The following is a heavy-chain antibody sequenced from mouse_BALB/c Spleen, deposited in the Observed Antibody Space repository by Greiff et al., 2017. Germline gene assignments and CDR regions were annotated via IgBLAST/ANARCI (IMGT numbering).Heavy chain of an antibody. D-gene: IGHD2-1*01. CDR2: ISSGGSYT. J-gene: IGHJ2*01. V-gene: IGHV5-9-4*01. CDR3: ARDQGNYYFDD. CDR1: GFTFSSYA. Sequence: EVKLMESGGGLVKPGGSLKLSCAASGFTFSSYAMSWVRQSPEKRLEWVAEISSGGSYTYYPDTVTGRFTISRDNAKNTLYLEMSSLRSEDTAMYYCARDQGNYYFDDWGQGTTLTVSS.